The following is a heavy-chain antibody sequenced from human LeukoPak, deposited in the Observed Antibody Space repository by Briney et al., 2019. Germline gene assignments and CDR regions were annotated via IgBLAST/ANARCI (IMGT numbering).Heavy chain of an antibody. CDR2: IYYSGST. V-gene: IGHV4-59*08. Sequence: SETLSLTCTVYGGSISSYYWSWIRQPPGKGLEWSGNIYYSGSTNYNPSLKSRVTISVDTSKNQFSLRLSSVTAADTAVYYCARRRRDGYNLWGQGTLVTVSS. D-gene: IGHD5-24*01. J-gene: IGHJ4*02. CDR3: ARRRRDGYNL. CDR1: GGSISSYY.